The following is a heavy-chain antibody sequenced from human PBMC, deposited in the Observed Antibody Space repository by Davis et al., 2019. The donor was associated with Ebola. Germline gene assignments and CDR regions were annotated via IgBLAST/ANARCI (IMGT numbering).Heavy chain of an antibody. Sequence: GESLKISCAASGFTFSSYAMSWVRQAPGKGLEWVSAISGSGGSTYYADSVKGRFTISRDSSKNTLYLQMNSLRAEDTAVYYCARWIQLWFGYYYYYGMDVWGQGTTVTVSS. D-gene: IGHD5-18*01. CDR2: ISGSGGST. CDR3: ARWIQLWFGYYYYYGMDV. J-gene: IGHJ6*02. CDR1: GFTFSSYA. V-gene: IGHV3-23*01.